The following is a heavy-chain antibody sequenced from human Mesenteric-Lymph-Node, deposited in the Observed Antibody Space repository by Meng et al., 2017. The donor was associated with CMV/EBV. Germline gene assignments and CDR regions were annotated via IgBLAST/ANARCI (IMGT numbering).Heavy chain of an antibody. D-gene: IGHD2-15*01. CDR1: GFSFDDYG. Sequence: GESLKISCAASGFSFDDYGMNWVRQAPGKGLEWVAGIPWTGGSPGYADSVKGRFTISRDNSKNTLYLQMNGLRAEDTAVYYCAKTNYCSGGSCYSKDYYYGMDVWGQGTTVTVSS. J-gene: IGHJ6*02. CDR3: AKTNYCSGGSCYSKDYYYGMDV. V-gene: IGHV3-20*04. CDR2: IPWTGGSP.